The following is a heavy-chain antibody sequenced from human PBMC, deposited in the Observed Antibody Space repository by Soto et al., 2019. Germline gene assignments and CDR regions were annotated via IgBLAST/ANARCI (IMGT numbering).Heavy chain of an antibody. CDR3: ARPYYYDSSGHPLPYYYYGMDV. Sequence: ASVKVSCKASGGTFSSYAISWVRQAPGQGLEWMGGIIPIFGTANYAQKFQGRVTITADESTSTAYMELSSLRSEDTAVYYCARPYYYDSSGHPLPYYYYGMDVWGQGTTVTVSS. J-gene: IGHJ6*02. CDR1: GGTFSSYA. D-gene: IGHD3-22*01. CDR2: IIPIFGTA. V-gene: IGHV1-69*13.